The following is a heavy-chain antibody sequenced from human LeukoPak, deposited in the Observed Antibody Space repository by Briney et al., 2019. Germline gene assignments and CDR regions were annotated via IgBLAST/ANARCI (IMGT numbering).Heavy chain of an antibody. CDR2: MRGRGNDT. D-gene: IGHD6-19*01. CDR1: GFIFSSFR. J-gene: IGHJ4*02. V-gene: IGHV3-23*01. Sequence: GGPLRLSCAPSGFIFSSFRVHGVRQAPGGGPVGVSNMRGRGNDTHYTRSAEGRFTTSRDNSQNTLYLQKNTLGAEYTAIYHCARRGWLVNFDYWGQGALVTVSS. CDR3: ARRGWLVNFDY.